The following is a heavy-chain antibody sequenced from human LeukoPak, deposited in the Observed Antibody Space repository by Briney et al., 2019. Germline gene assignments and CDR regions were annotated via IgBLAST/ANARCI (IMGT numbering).Heavy chain of an antibody. V-gene: IGHV4-34*01. D-gene: IGHD3-10*01. CDR3: ARRDYYGSGSYYTFDY. CDR2: INHSGST. CDR1: GGSFSGYY. Sequence: SETLSLTCAVYGGSFSGYYWSWIRQPPGKGLEWIGEINHSGSTNYNPSLKSRVTISVDTSKNQFSLKLSSVTAADTAVYYCARRDYYGSGSYYTFDYWGQGTLVTVSS. J-gene: IGHJ4*02.